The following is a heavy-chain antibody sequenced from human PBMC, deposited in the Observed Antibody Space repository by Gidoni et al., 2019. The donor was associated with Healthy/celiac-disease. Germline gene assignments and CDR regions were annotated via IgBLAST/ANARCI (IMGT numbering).Heavy chain of an antibody. Sequence: EVQLLESGGGLVQPGGSLRLSCAASGFTFSSYAMSWVRQAPGKGLEWVSAISGSGGSTYYADSVKGRFTISRDNSKNTLYLQMNSLRAEDTAVYYCAKVGVHDSSGWGAFDIWGQGTMVTVSS. CDR2: ISGSGGST. J-gene: IGHJ3*02. CDR3: AKVGVHDSSGWGAFDI. V-gene: IGHV3-23*01. D-gene: IGHD6-19*01. CDR1: GFTFSSYA.